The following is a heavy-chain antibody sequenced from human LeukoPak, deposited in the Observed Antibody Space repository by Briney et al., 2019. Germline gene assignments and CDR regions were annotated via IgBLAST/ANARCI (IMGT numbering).Heavy chain of an antibody. CDR1: GFTFSSYG. CDR3: AKTGAISTAWFDP. J-gene: IGHJ5*02. CDR2: IRYDGSNK. V-gene: IGHV3-30*02. D-gene: IGHD3-9*01. Sequence: GGSLRLSCAASGFTFSSYGMHWVRQAPGKGLEWVAFIRYDGSNKYYADSVKGRFTISRDNSKNTLYLQMNSLSAEDTAVYYCAKTGAISTAWFDPWGQGTLVTVSS.